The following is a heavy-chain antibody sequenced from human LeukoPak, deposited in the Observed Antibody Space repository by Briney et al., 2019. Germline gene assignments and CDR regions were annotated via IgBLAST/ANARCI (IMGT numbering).Heavy chain of an antibody. CDR2: ISAGGDET. D-gene: IGHD3-22*01. CDR1: GFTFTTYA. CDR3: ATLDDSSGYFGY. V-gene: IGHV3-23*01. Sequence: PGGSLRLSCAASGFTFTTYAMSWVRRAPGKGLEWVSGISAGGDETYYADSVKGRFTISRDNSKNTLYLQMNSLRAEDTAVYYCATLDDSSGYFGYWGQGTLVTVSS. J-gene: IGHJ4*02.